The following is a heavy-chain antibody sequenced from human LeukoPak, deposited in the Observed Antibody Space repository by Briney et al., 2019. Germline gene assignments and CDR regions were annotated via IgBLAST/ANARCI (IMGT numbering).Heavy chain of an antibody. CDR2: INHSGST. Sequence: SETLSLTCAVYGGSFSGYYWSWIRQPPGKGLEWIGEINHSGSTNYNPSLKSRVTISVDTSKNQFSLKLSSVTAADAAVYYCARRSICGSGSYYYYYYYMDVWGKGTTVTVSS. V-gene: IGHV4-34*01. CDR3: ARRSICGSGSYYYYYYYMDV. CDR1: GGSFSGYY. J-gene: IGHJ6*03. D-gene: IGHD3-10*01.